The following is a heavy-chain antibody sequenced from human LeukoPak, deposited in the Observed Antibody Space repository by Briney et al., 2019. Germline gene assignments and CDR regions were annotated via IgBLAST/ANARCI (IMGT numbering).Heavy chain of an antibody. CDR2: IYSGGST. V-gene: IGHV3-53*01. CDR3: ASRPGGDAGVFDY. Sequence: GGSLRLSCTASGFTFSNYWMTWVRQAPGKGLEWVSLIYSGGSTYYADSVKGRFIISRDDSKNMLYLQMNNLRADDTAVYYCASRPGGDAGVFDYWGQGTLVTVSS. CDR1: GFTFSNYW. J-gene: IGHJ4*02. D-gene: IGHD2-21*02.